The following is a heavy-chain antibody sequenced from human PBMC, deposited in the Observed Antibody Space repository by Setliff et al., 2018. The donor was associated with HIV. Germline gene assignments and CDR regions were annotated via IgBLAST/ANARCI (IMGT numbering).Heavy chain of an antibody. J-gene: IGHJ4*02. D-gene: IGHD3-16*02. V-gene: IGHV1-69*10. CDR1: GYTFTSYH. CDR2: FIPILGKV. Sequence: SVKVSCKASGYTFTSYHLHWLRQAPGQGLEWMGVFIPILGKVHYAQKFQGRVTITADESTSTAYMGLSSLKSEDTAVYYCARGGAVELWFRYFDFWGQGTLVTVSS. CDR3: ARGGAVELWFRYFDF.